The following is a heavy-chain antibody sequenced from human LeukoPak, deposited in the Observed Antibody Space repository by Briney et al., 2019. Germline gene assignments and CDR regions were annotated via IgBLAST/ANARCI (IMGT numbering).Heavy chain of an antibody. CDR2: IYSGGDT. CDR1: GFTVSSNY. D-gene: IGHD5-24*01. CDR3: AKVRGDGYNPFDY. J-gene: IGHJ4*02. Sequence: HPGGSLRLSCAASGFTVSSNYMNWVRQAPGKGLEWVSVIYSGGDTYYADSVKGRFTISRDNSKNTLYLQMNSLRAEDTAVYYCAKVRGDGYNPFDYWGQGTLVTVSS. V-gene: IGHV3-66*01.